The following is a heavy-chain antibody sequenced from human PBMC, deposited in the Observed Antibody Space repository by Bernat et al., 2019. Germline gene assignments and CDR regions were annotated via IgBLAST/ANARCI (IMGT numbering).Heavy chain of an antibody. CDR2: ISYDGSNK. CDR1: GFTFSSYA. Sequence: QVQLVESGGGVVQPGRSLRLSCAASGFTFSSYAMHWVRQAPGKGLEWVAVISYDGSNKYYADSVKGRFTISRDNSKNTLYLQMNSLRAEDTAVYYCARGLTPHLGYFDLWGRGTLVTVSS. CDR3: ARGLTPHLGYFDL. D-gene: IGHD2-15*01. V-gene: IGHV3-30*01. J-gene: IGHJ2*01.